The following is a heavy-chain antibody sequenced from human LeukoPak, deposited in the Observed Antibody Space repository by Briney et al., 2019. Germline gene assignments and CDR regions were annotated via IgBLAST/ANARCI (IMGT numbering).Heavy chain of an antibody. CDR2: IYYSGST. Sequence: SETLSLTCTVSGGSISSYYWSWIRQPPGKGLEWIGYIYYSGSTNYNPSLKSRVTMSVDTSKNQFSLKLSSVTAADTAVYYCAGDFFITMVRGVNPGFDYWGQGTLVTVSS. D-gene: IGHD3-10*01. CDR3: AGDFFITMVRGVNPGFDY. CDR1: GGSISSYY. V-gene: IGHV4-59*01. J-gene: IGHJ4*02.